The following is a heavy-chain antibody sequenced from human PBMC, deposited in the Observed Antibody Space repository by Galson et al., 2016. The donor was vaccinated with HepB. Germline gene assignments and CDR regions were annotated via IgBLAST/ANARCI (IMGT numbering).Heavy chain of an antibody. Sequence: SLRLSCAASGFTFSNYAMIWVRQAPGKGLEWVSGISDSGTGTWYADSVKGRFTISRDNSKNTVYLQMNNVRVEDTAVYYCATYSGSYRLGYWGQGTLVTVSS. J-gene: IGHJ4*02. CDR1: GFTFSNYA. CDR2: ISDSGTGT. V-gene: IGHV3-23*01. CDR3: ATYSGSYRLGY. D-gene: IGHD1-26*01.